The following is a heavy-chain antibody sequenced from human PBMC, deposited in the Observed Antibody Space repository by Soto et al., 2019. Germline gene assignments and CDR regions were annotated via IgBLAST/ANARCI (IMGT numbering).Heavy chain of an antibody. D-gene: IGHD3-22*01. V-gene: IGHV2-5*02. J-gene: IGHJ4*02. CDR3: AHLTSEYYDSSGYYRGVYFDY. CDR1: GFSLSTSGVG. CDR2: IYWDDDK. Sequence: ASGPTLVNPTQTLTLTCTFSGFSLSTSGVGVGWIRQPPGKALEWLALIYWDDDKRYSPSLKSRLTITKDTSKNQVVLTMTNMDPVDTATYYCAHLTSEYYDSSGYYRGVYFDYWGQGTLVTVSS.